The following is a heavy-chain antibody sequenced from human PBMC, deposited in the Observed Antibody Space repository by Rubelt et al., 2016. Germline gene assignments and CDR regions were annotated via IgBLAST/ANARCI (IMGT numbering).Heavy chain of an antibody. V-gene: IGHV4-38-2*02. D-gene: IGHD6-6*01. J-gene: IGHJ4*02. Sequence: QVQLQESGPGLVKPSETLSLTCTVSGYSISSGYYWGWIRQPPGQGLERIGSIYHSGSTYYNPSLKVRFTISVDTSKQQSSLELSAVSAADTALYYCARVLAARDFSFDYWGQGTLVTVSS. CDR1: GYSISSGYY. CDR3: ARVLAARDFSFDY. CDR2: IYHSGST.